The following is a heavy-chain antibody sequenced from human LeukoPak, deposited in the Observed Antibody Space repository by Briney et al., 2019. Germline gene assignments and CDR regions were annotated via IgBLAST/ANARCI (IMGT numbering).Heavy chain of an antibody. CDR3: ARGWEPYSSSLDY. Sequence: SQILSLTCVISGDSVSSNSAAWNWIRQSPSRGLEWLGRTYFRSQWYNDYAVSVKSRITINPDTSKNQFSLQLNSVTPEDTAVYYCARGWEPYSSSLDYWGQGALVTVSS. J-gene: IGHJ4*02. CDR2: TYFRSQWYN. V-gene: IGHV6-1*01. D-gene: IGHD6-13*01. CDR1: GDSVSSNSAA.